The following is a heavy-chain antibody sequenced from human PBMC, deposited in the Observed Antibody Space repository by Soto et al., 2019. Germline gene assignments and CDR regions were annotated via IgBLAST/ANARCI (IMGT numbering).Heavy chain of an antibody. CDR2: IYYDGSNE. V-gene: IGHV3-33*01. D-gene: IGHD1-26*01. CDR3: ARGRGSGSSYQLYY. Sequence: QVQLVESGGGVVQPGRSLRLSCAASGFTFSNHGMHWVRQAPGKGLEWVARIYYDGSNEYYADSVKGRFTISRDDSKNTVYLQMSSVRVEDTAVYYCARGRGSGSSYQLYYWGQGTLGTVSS. J-gene: IGHJ4*02. CDR1: GFTFSNHG.